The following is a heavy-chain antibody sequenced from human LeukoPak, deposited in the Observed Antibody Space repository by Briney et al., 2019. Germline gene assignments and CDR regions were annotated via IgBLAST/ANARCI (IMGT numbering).Heavy chain of an antibody. Sequence: DPGGSLRLSCVASGVTISSQAMSWVRQAAGKGLEWVSTIGSGGSTYYADTVKGRFTISRDNPKNTLYLQMNSLRAEDTAVYFCAKRGVVIRVILVGFHKEAYYFDSWGQGALVTVSS. CDR3: AKRGVVIRVILVGFHKEAYYFDS. V-gene: IGHV3-23*01. D-gene: IGHD3-22*01. J-gene: IGHJ4*02. CDR2: IGSGGST. CDR1: GVTISSQA.